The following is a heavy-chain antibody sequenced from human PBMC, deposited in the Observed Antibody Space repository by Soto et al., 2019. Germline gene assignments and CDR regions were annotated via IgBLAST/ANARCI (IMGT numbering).Heavy chain of an antibody. Sequence: PGGSLRLSCAASGFTFSSYGMHWVRQAPGKGLERVAVISYDGSNKYYADSVKGRFSISRDNSKNTLYLQMNSLRAEDTAVYYCAKDLEVWGRTVYGMDVWGQGTTVTVSS. CDR1: GFTFSSYG. V-gene: IGHV3-30*18. CDR3: AKDLEVWGRTVYGMDV. J-gene: IGHJ6*02. D-gene: IGHD2-8*01. CDR2: ISYDGSNK.